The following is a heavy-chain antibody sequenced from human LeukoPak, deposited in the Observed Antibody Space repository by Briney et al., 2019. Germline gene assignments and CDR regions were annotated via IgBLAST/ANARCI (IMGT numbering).Heavy chain of an antibody. D-gene: IGHD3-16*02. CDR3: ARDRDMITFGGVIADY. V-gene: IGHV1-18*04. CDR1: GYTFTSYG. J-gene: IGHJ4*02. CDR2: ISAYNGNT. Sequence: ASVKVSCKASGYTFTSYGISWVRQGPGQGLEWMGWISAYNGNTNYAQKLQGRVTMTTDTSTSTAYMELRSLRSDDTAVYYCARDRDMITFGGVIADYWGQGTLVTVSS.